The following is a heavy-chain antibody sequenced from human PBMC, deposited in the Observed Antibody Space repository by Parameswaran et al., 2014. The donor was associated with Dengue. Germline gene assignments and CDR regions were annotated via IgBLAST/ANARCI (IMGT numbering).Heavy chain of an antibody. CDR2: INHSGST. D-gene: IGHD3-22*01. CDR3: ARDWNQYYYDSSGPGAFDY. J-gene: IGHJ4*02. V-gene: IGHV4-34*01. Sequence: PGKGLEWIGEINHSGSTNYNPSLKSRVTISVDTSKNQFSLKLSSVTAADTAVYYCARDWNQYYYDSSGPGAFDYWGQGTLVTVSS.